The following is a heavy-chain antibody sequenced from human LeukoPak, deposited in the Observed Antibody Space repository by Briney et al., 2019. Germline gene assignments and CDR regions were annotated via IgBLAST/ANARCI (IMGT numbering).Heavy chain of an antibody. CDR3: ARLTGRIDAFDI. CDR1: GGSISSSSYY. V-gene: IGHV4-39*01. Sequence: SETLSLTCTVSGGSISSSSYYWGWIRQPPGKGLEWIGSIHYSGSTYYNPSLKSRVTISVDTSKNQFSLKLSSVTAADTAVYYCARLTGRIDAFDIWGQGTMVTVSS. D-gene: IGHD1-20*01. CDR2: IHYSGST. J-gene: IGHJ3*02.